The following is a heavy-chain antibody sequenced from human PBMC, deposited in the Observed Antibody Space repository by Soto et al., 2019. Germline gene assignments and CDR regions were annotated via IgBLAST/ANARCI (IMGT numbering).Heavy chain of an antibody. J-gene: IGHJ6*02. D-gene: IGHD2-15*01. Sequence: GESLKISCKGSGYSFTSYWISWVRQMPGKGLEWVGRIDPSDSYTNYSPSFQGHVTISADKSISTAYLQWSSLKASDTAMYYCASLYCSGGSCHSYYYYGMDVWGQGTTVTVSS. CDR3: ASLYCSGGSCHSYYYYGMDV. V-gene: IGHV5-10-1*01. CDR1: GYSFTSYW. CDR2: IDPSDSYT.